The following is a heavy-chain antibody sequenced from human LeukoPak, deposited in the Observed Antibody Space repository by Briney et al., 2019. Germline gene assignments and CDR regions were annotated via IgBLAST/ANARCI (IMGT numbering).Heavy chain of an antibody. CDR3: ARDPQDIVVVPAAAQDLYYYYYYMDV. D-gene: IGHD2-2*01. CDR1: GYTFTGYY. J-gene: IGHJ6*03. V-gene: IGHV1-46*01. CDR2: INPSGGST. Sequence: ASVKVSCKASGYTFTGYYMHWVRQAPGQGLEWMGIINPSGGSTSYAQKFQGRVTMTRDTSTSTVYMELSSLRSEDTAVYYCARDPQDIVVVPAAAQDLYYYYYYMDVWGKGTTVTVSS.